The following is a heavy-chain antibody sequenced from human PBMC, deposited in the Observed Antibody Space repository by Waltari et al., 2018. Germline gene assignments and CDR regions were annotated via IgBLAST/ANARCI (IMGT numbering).Heavy chain of an antibody. CDR1: GGSFSNYY. J-gene: IGHJ6*03. V-gene: IGHV4-34*02. CDR3: AGLRFNYYYFYHMDV. D-gene: IGHD3-10*01. Sequence: QVHLQQWGAGLLKPSETLSLTCGVSGGSFSNYYWSWTRQPPGRGLEWIGEIDHSGSTNYNPSLKSRVTLSVDTSKKEFSLRLTSVTAADTAIYYCAGLRFNYYYFYHMDVWGKGTTVTVSS. CDR2: IDHSGST.